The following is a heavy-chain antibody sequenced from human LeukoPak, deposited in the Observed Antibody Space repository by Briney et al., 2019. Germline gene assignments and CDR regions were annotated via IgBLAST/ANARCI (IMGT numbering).Heavy chain of an antibody. V-gene: IGHV3-21*01. D-gene: IGHD5-24*01. CDR2: ISSSSGYI. CDR1: GFTFSSYS. CDR3: TREMATISFDY. J-gene: IGHJ4*02. Sequence: GGSLRLSCAASGFTFSSYSMNWVRQAPGKGLEWVSSISSSSGYIYYADSVKGRFTISRDNAKNSLYLQMNSLRAEDTAVYYCTREMATISFDYWGQGTLVTVSS.